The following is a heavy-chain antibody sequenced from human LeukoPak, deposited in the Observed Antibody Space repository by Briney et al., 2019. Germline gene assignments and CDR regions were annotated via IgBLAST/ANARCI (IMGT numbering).Heavy chain of an antibody. CDR1: GFTFSSYG. CDR3: ARRIAAATSYWFDP. CDR2: IWDDGSNK. J-gene: IGHJ5*02. D-gene: IGHD6-13*01. V-gene: IGHV3-33*01. Sequence: GGSLRLSCAASGFTFSSYGMRWGREAPGKGLEWVAVIWDDGSNKYYADSVKGRFTISRDNSKNTLYLQLNSLRAADTAVYYCARRIAAATSYWFDPWGQGTLVTVSS.